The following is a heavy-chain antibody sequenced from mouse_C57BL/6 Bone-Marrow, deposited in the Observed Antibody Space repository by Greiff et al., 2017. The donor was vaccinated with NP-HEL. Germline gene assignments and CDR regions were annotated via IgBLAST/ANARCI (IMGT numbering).Heavy chain of an antibody. Sequence: QVQLQQSGAELARPGASVKLSCKASGYTFTSYGISWVKQRTGQGLEWIGEIYPRSGNTYYNEKFKGKATLTADKSSSTAYMELRSLTSEDSAVYFCARSSSNPYYFDYWGQGTTLTVSS. J-gene: IGHJ2*01. V-gene: IGHV1-81*01. CDR1: GYTFTSYG. CDR2: IYPRSGNT. CDR3: ARSSSNPYYFDY. D-gene: IGHD2-5*01.